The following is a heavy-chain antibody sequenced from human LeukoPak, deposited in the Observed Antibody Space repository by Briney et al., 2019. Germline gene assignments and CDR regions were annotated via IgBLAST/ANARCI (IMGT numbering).Heavy chain of an antibody. CDR2: IRYDGSNK. CDR3: TRDLSGTYPDY. Sequence: GGSLRLSCAASGFTFSNYGMHWVRQAPGKGLEWVAFIRYDGSNKYCADSVKGRFTISRDNSNTLYLQMNSLRAEDTAVYYCTRDLSGTYPDYWGQGTLVTVSS. D-gene: IGHD1-26*01. CDR1: GFTFSNYG. J-gene: IGHJ4*02. V-gene: IGHV3-30*02.